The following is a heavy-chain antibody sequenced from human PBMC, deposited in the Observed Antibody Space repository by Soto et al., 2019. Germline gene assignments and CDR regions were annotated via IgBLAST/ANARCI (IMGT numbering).Heavy chain of an antibody. V-gene: IGHV4-59*08. Sequence: SETLSLTCTVSGGSITSYYWSWVRQPPGKGLEWIGYIDFSGTTNYNPSLKSRVTISIDTSKNQFSLKLNSVTAADTAVYYCARRGYSSGFYYFDYWGQGTLVTVSS. CDR3: ARRGYSSGFYYFDY. J-gene: IGHJ4*02. D-gene: IGHD6-25*01. CDR2: IDFSGTT. CDR1: GGSITSYY.